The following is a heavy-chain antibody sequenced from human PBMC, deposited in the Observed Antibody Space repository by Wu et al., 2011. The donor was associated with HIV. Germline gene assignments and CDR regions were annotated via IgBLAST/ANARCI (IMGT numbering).Heavy chain of an antibody. V-gene: IGHV1-18*01. J-gene: IGHJ4*02. CDR2: VSAYNGNR. CDR1: GYTFATFG. Sequence: QVQLVQSGAEVKKPGASVKVSCKTSGYTFATFGISWVRQAPGQGLEWMGWVSAYNGNRHYAQKLQGRVTMTTDTSTSTAYTELRSLRSDDTAVYYCARDRVADLGSFDYWAREPWSPSP. D-gene: IGHD2-15*01. CDR3: ARDRVADLGSFDY.